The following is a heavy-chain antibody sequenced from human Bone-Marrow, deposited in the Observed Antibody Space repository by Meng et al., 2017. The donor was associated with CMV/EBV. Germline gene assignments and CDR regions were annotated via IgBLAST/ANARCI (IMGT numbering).Heavy chain of an antibody. CDR2: IYSSGST. CDR3: ARVRPRFLEWLFYY. Sequence: SELLSLTCNVSGGSITAYYWSWIRQLPGKGLEFIGHIYSSGSTNYNTSLKSRVTISVDKSKNQFTLKLSSVTAADTAMYYCARVRPRFLEWLFYYWGQGMLVTVSS. J-gene: IGHJ4*02. V-gene: IGHV4-59*01. CDR1: GGSITAYY. D-gene: IGHD3-3*01.